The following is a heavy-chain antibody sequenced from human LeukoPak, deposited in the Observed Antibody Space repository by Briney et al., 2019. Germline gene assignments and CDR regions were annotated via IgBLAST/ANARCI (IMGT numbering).Heavy chain of an antibody. V-gene: IGHV1-3*01. D-gene: IGHD3-22*01. Sequence: ASVTVSCKASGYTFTDYTMHWLRQAPGQRLDWMGWINGGSGNTKYSPEFQGRVTITRDTSASTAYMELSSLRSEDTAVYYCANPRYDSSGYYYVDWGQGTLVTASS. J-gene: IGHJ4*02. CDR1: GYTFTDYT. CDR2: INGGSGNT. CDR3: ANPRYDSSGYYYVD.